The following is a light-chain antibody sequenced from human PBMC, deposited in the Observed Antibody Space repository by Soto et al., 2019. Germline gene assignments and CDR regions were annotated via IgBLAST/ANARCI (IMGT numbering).Light chain of an antibody. CDR3: HQYGTSTIT. CDR1: ESVSSSY. Sequence: EIVLTQSPDTLSVSPGERATLSCRASESVSSSYLAWYQQRPGQAPRLLIYGASSRATGIPDRFSGSGSGTDFTLTISRLEPEDFTVYYCHQYGTSTITFGPGTRLEIK. V-gene: IGKV3-20*01. CDR2: GAS. J-gene: IGKJ5*01.